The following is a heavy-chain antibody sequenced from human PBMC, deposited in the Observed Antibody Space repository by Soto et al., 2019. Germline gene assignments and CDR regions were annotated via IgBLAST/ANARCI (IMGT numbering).Heavy chain of an antibody. V-gene: IGHV4-59*01. CDR2: IYYSGST. CDR3: ARFKFAKVGPCRGGSCYPDYYYCFDV. Sequence: SETLSLTCTASGGSISRYYWSWIRQPPGKGLEWIGYIYYSGSTNYNPSLKSRVTISVDTSKNQFSLKLSSVTAADTAVYYCARFKFAKVGPCRGGSCYPDYYYCFDVCGEATTVT. CDR1: GGSISRYY. J-gene: IGHJ6*01. D-gene: IGHD2-15*01.